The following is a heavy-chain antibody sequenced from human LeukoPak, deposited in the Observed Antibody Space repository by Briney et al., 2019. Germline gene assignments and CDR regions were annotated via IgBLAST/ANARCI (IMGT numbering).Heavy chain of an antibody. CDR3: ARCYIDYVDY. V-gene: IGHV3-74*01. Sequence: PGGSLRLSCAASGFTFCSYWRHWVRQVPGKGLVWVSRINFDGSSTTYADSVKGRFTISRDNAKNTLYLQVSSLRAEDTAVYFCARCYIDYVDYLGQGSLVTVSS. CDR1: GFTFCSYW. CDR2: INFDGSST. J-gene: IGHJ4*02. D-gene: IGHD2-15*01.